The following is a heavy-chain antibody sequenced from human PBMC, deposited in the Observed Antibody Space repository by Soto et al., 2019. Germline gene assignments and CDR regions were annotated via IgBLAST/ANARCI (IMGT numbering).Heavy chain of an antibody. V-gene: IGHV3-23*01. CDR1: GFTFSSYA. Sequence: EVQLLESGGGLVQPGGSLRLSCAASGFTFSSYAMSWVRQAPGKGLELVSAISDSGGSTYYADSVKGRFTISRDNSKSTLYLQVNSLSDEDTAVYYCAKYRGGSYYHFDYWGQGTLVTVS. D-gene: IGHD1-26*01. CDR2: ISDSGGST. J-gene: IGHJ4*02. CDR3: AKYRGGSYYHFDY.